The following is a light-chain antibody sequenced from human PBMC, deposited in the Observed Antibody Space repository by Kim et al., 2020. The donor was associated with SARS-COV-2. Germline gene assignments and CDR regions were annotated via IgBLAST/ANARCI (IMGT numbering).Light chain of an antibody. Sequence: SYELTQPPSMSVSPGQTVNITCSGDKLGDKYVCWYQQKAGQSPVLVIYQDKKRPSGIPERFSGSNSGNTATLTISGTQATDEADYYCQAWDSGIVFGGGTQLTVL. J-gene: IGLJ2*01. V-gene: IGLV3-1*01. CDR1: KLGDKY. CDR2: QDK. CDR3: QAWDSGIV.